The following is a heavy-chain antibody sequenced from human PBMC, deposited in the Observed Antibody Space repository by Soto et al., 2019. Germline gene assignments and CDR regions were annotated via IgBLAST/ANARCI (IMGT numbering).Heavy chain of an antibody. D-gene: IGHD5-12*01. V-gene: IGHV3-30*18. CDR3: AKDRGYTRGAIGY. CDR1: GFTFSSYG. Sequence: QVQLVESGGGVVQPGRSLRLSCAASGFTFSSYGMHWVRQAPGKGLEWVAVISYDGSNKYYADSVKGRFTISRDNSKNTLYLQMNSLRAEDTAVYYCAKDRGYTRGAIGYWGQGTLVTVSS. CDR2: ISYDGSNK. J-gene: IGHJ4*02.